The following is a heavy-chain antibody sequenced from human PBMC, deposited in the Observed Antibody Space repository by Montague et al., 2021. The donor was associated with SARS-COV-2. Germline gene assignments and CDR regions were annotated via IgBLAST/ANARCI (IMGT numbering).Heavy chain of an antibody. J-gene: IGHJ6*02. CDR1: GFTFSSYD. V-gene: IGHV3-13*01. D-gene: IGHD3-9*01. Sequence: SLRLSCAASGFTFSSYDMHWVRQTTGNGLEWVSAIGSAGDTYYPGSVKGRFTISRENAKNSLYLQMNSLRAGDTAVYYCARGLRYFDWSPYGMDVWGQGTTVTVSS. CDR2: IGSAGDT. CDR3: ARGLRYFDWSPYGMDV.